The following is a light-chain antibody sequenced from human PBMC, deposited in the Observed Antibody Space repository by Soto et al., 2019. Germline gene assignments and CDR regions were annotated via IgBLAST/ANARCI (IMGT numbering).Light chain of an antibody. CDR1: SSDDGSYNY. J-gene: IGLJ1*01. CDR3: SSYTTSSNYV. V-gene: IGLV2-14*01. Sequence: QSALTQPASVSGSPGQSITISCTGTSSDDGSYNYVSWYQQHPGKAPKLMIYEVSNRPSGVSNRFSGSKSGNTASLTISGLQAEDEADYYCSSYTTSSNYVFGTGTKVTVL. CDR2: EVS.